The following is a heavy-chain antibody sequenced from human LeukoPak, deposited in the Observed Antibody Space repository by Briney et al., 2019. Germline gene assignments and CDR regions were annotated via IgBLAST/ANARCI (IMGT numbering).Heavy chain of an antibody. CDR2: IIPIFGTA. V-gene: IGHV1-69*13. J-gene: IGHJ6*04. CDR3: ARRYYEVRIVATLSSYYYGMDV. D-gene: IGHD5-12*01. CDR1: GGTFSSYA. Sequence: SVKVSCKASGGTFSSYAISWVRQPPGQGLEWMVGIIPIFGTANYAQKFQGRVTITADESTSTAYMELSSLRSDDTAVYYRARRYYEVRIVATLSSYYYGMDVWGKGPTVTVSS.